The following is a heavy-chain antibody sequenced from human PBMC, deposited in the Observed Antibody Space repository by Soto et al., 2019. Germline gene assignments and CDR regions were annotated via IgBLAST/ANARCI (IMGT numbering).Heavy chain of an antibody. V-gene: IGHV1-69*18. CDR1: GDTFSHYV. CDR3: ARIGVGSRR. J-gene: IGHJ3*01. Sequence: VQMVQSGAEVKEPGSSVKVSCTNSGDTFSHYVMSWVRQAPGQGLEWMGSLAPISGSPNYAERFEGRLTISADAGTSTMYMELRSLKYDDTAVYYCARIGVGSRRWGQGTMVTVPS. D-gene: IGHD1-26*01. CDR2: LAPISGSP.